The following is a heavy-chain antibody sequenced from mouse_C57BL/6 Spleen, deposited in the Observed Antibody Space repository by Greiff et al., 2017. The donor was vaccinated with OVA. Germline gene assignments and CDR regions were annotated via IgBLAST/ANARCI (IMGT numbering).Heavy chain of an antibody. Sequence: EVQLQESGGGLVKPGGSLKLSCAASGFTFSSYAMSWVRQTPEKRLEWVATISDGGSYTYYPDNVKGRFTISRDNAKNNLYLQRSHLKAEDTAMYYCARDNGSSYRYFDYWGQGTTLTVSS. CDR1: GFTFSSYA. CDR3: ARDNGSSYRYFDY. CDR2: ISDGGSYT. D-gene: IGHD1-1*01. V-gene: IGHV5-4*01. J-gene: IGHJ2*01.